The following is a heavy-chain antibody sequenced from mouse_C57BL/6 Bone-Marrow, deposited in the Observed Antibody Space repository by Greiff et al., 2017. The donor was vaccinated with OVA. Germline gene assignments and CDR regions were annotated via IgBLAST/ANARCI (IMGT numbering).Heavy chain of an antibody. CDR3: ARRGSIYYGNDDFDY. CDR1: GYTFTTYW. D-gene: IGHD2-2*01. J-gene: IGHJ2*01. CDR2: IYPGGGYT. V-gene: IGHV1-63*01. Sequence: VKLMESGAELVRPGTSVKMSCKASGYTFTTYWIGWAKQRPGHGLEWIGDIYPGGGYTNYNEKFKGKATLTADKSSSTAYMQFSSLTSEDSASYYCARRGSIYYGNDDFDYWGQGTTLTGSS.